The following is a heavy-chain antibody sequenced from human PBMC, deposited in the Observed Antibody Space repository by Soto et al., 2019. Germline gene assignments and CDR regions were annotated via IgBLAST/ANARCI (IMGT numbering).Heavy chain of an antibody. CDR3: ARDQEPTHSFYGMDV. J-gene: IGHJ6*02. CDR2: ISSSSSYI. D-gene: IGHD1-1*01. V-gene: IGHV3-21*01. CDR1: GFTFSSYS. Sequence: PGGSLRLSCAASGFTFSSYSMNWVRQAPGKGLEWVSSISSSSSYIYYADSVKGRFTISRDNAKNSLYLQMNSLRAEDTAVYYCARDQEPTHSFYGMDVWGQGTTVTVSS.